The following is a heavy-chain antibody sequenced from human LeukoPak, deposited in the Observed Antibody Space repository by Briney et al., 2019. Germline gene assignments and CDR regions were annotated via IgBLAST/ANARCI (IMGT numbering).Heavy chain of an antibody. J-gene: IGHJ4*02. D-gene: IGHD3-3*01. CDR1: GFTFSSYR. Sequence: GGSLRLSCAASGFTFSSYRMNWVRQAPGKGLEGVSYISSSSSTIYYADSVKGRFTIARDNAKNSLYLQMNSLRAEDTAVYYCARVVGDFWSGYYLDYWGQGTLVTVSS. CDR2: ISSSSSTI. V-gene: IGHV3-48*01. CDR3: ARVVGDFWSGYYLDY.